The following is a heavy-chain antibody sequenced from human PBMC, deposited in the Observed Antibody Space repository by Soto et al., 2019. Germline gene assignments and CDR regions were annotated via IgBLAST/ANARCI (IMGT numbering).Heavy chain of an antibody. D-gene: IGHD2-15*01. Sequence: QVQLQQWGAGLLKPSETLSLTCAVYGGSFSGYYLSWIRQPPGKGLEWMGEINHSGSTNYNPSLKSRVNLSVDTAKNQFSLELSAVAAADTAVYYCARRIVVVVAATPRDAFDIWGQGTMGTVSS. V-gene: IGHV4-34*01. J-gene: IGHJ3*02. CDR3: ARRIVVVVAATPRDAFDI. CDR2: INHSGST. CDR1: GGSFSGYY.